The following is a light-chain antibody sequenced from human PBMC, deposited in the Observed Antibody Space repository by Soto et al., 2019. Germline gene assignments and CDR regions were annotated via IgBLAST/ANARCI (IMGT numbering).Light chain of an antibody. CDR2: AAS. Sequence: ELVMTQSPATLSVSPGERATLSCRASQSVSSNLAWYQQNPGQAPRLLIYAASSRATGIPARFGGSGSGTEFTLTISSLQSEDFAVYYCQQYNNWPWTFGQGTKVDIK. V-gene: IGKV3-15*01. J-gene: IGKJ1*01. CDR3: QQYNNWPWT. CDR1: QSVSSN.